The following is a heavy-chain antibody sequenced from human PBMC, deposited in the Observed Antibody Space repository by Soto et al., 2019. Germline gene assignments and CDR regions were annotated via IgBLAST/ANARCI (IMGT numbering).Heavy chain of an antibody. V-gene: IGHV4-30-4*01. CDR1: GGSISSGDYY. CDR2: IFYSGST. D-gene: IGHD6-13*01. Sequence: PSETLSLTCTVSGGSISSGDYYWSWIRQPPGKGLEWIGYIFYSGSTYYNPSLKSRVTISIDTSKNQFSLKVSSVTAADTAVYYCARRLFSSTWPSYFDYWGEGTLVTVSS. CDR3: ARRLFSSTWPSYFDY. J-gene: IGHJ4*02.